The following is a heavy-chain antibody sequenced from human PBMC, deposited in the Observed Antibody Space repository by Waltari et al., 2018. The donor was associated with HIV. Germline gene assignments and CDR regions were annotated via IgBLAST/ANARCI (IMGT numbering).Heavy chain of an antibody. CDR3: VRVPRVRGVNNWFDP. V-gene: IGHV4-38-2*01. CDR2: IYHSGST. J-gene: IGHJ5*02. D-gene: IGHD3-10*01. CDR1: GYSISSGYY. Sequence: QVQLQESGPGLVKPSETLSLTCAVSGYSISSGYYWGWIRQPPGKGLEWIGSIYHSGSTYYNPSLKRRVTISVDTSKNQFSLKLSSVTAADTAVYYCVRVPRVRGVNNWFDPWGQGTLVTVSS.